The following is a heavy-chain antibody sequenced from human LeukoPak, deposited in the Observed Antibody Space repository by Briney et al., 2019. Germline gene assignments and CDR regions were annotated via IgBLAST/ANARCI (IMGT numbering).Heavy chain of an antibody. Sequence: SVKVSCKASGYTFTSYGISWVRQAPGQGLEWMGRIIPIFGTANYAQKFQGRVTITTDESTSTAYMELSSLRSEDTAVYYCALPLYYYDSNGYYYDAFDIWGQGTMVTVSS. CDR1: GYTFTSYG. CDR2: IIPIFGTA. V-gene: IGHV1-69*05. CDR3: ALPLYYYDSNGYYYDAFDI. D-gene: IGHD3-22*01. J-gene: IGHJ3*02.